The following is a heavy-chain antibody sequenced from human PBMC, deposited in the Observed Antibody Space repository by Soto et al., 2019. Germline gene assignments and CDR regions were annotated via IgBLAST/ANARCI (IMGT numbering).Heavy chain of an antibody. CDR3: TTSPNYDFWSGYPNYYYYYGMDV. Sequence: GGSLRLSCAASGFTFSNAWMNWVRQAPGKGLEWVGRIKSKTDGGTTDYAAPVKGRFTISRDDSKNTLYLQMNSLKTEDTAVYYCTTSPNYDFWSGYPNYYYYYGMDVWGQGTTVTVSS. V-gene: IGHV3-15*07. CDR2: IKSKTDGGTT. CDR1: GFTFSNAW. J-gene: IGHJ6*02. D-gene: IGHD3-3*01.